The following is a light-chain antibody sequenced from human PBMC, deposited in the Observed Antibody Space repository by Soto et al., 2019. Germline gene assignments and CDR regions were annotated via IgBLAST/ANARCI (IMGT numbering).Light chain of an antibody. CDR3: QKYDSVPLT. Sequence: DIQLTQSPSSLSASVGDRVTITCRASLGINNFVAWYQQKPGEVPKILIYAASTLQSGVPSRFSGSGFGTDFVLTISSLEPEDFATYYCQKYDSVPLTFGGGTRVEIK. V-gene: IGKV1-27*01. CDR1: LGINNF. J-gene: IGKJ4*01. CDR2: AAS.